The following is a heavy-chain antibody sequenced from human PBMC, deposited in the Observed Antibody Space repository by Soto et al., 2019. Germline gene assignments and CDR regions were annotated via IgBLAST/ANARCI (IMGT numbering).Heavy chain of an antibody. CDR2: ISGSGGST. J-gene: IGHJ4*02. V-gene: IGHV3-23*01. CDR1: GFTFSRSW. CDR3: AKVGSWRIYYFDY. Sequence: GSLRLSCASSGFTFSRSWMSWGRQAPGKGLEWVSAISGSGGSTYYADSVKGRFTISRDNSKNTLYLQMNSLRAEDTAVYYCAKVGSWRIYYFDYWGQGTLVTVSS. D-gene: IGHD6-13*01.